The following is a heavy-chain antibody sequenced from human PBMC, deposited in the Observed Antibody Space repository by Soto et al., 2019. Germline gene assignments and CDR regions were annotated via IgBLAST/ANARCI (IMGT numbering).Heavy chain of an antibody. CDR2: TYYRSKWYN. D-gene: IGHD6-13*01. J-gene: IGHJ5*02. CDR1: GDSVSSNSAA. V-gene: IGHV6-1*01. Sequence: SQTLSLTCAISGDSVSSNSAAWNWIRQSPSRGLEWLGRTYYRSKWYNDYAVSVKSRITINPDTFKNQFSLQLNSMTPEDTAVYYCARAKGGRSWYRGWFDPWGQGTLVTVS. CDR3: ARAKGGRSWYRGWFDP.